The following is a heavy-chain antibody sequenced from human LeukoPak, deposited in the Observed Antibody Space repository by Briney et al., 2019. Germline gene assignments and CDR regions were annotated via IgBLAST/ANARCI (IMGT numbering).Heavy chain of an antibody. V-gene: IGHV3-30*03. D-gene: IGHD2-15*01. CDR3: AATSFCSGGSCYSAYFDS. CDR2: ISFDGNNK. CDR1: GFTFSSYG. J-gene: IGHJ4*02. Sequence: GRSLRLPCVASGFTFSSYGMHWVRQAPGKGLEWVAVISFDGNNKYYADSVKGRFTISRDNSKNTLYLQMHSLRTEDTAVYYCAATSFCSGGSCYSAYFDSWGQGTLVTVSS.